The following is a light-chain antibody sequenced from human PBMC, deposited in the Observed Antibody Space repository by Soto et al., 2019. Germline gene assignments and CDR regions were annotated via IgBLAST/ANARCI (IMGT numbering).Light chain of an antibody. J-gene: IGKJ4*02. Sequence: EIVMTQSPATLSVSPGERATLSCRASQSVSSNLAWYQQKPGQAPRLLIYGASTRATGIPARFSGSGSGTEFTLTISSLQFLDFAGYSWHQYNISPRTFGR. CDR3: HQYNISPRT. CDR2: GAS. V-gene: IGKV3-15*01. CDR1: QSVSSN.